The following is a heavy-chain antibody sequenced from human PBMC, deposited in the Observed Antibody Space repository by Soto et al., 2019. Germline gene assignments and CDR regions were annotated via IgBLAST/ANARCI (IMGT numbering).Heavy chain of an antibody. CDR3: AADLKALRVAATPTPYYYYYMDV. CDR1: GGTFSSYA. D-gene: IGHD2-15*01. Sequence: GASVKVSCKASGGTFSSYAISWVRQAPGQGLEWMGGIIPIFGTANYAQKFQGRVTITGDKSTSTAYMELSSLRSEDTAVYYCAADLKALRVAATPTPYYYYYMDVWGKGTTVTVSS. V-gene: IGHV1-69*06. J-gene: IGHJ6*03. CDR2: IIPIFGTA.